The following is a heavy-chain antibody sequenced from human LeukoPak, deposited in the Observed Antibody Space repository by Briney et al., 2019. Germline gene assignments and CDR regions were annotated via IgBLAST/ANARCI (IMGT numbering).Heavy chain of an antibody. CDR2: IYSGGST. J-gene: IGHJ6*02. CDR1: GFTVSSNY. V-gene: IGHV3-53*01. CDR3: ARDFVYGGNSDEDYYYGMDV. D-gene: IGHD4-23*01. Sequence: PGGSLSLSCAASGFTVSSNYMSWVRQAPGKGLEWVSVIYSGGSTYYADSVKGRFTISRDNSKNTLYLQMNSLRAEDTAVYYCARDFVYGGNSDEDYYYGMDVWGQGTTVTVSS.